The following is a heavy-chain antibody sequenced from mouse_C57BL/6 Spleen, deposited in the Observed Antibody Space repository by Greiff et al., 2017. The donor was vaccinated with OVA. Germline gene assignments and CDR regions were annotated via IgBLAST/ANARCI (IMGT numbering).Heavy chain of an antibody. J-gene: IGHJ1*03. CDR1: GYTFTSYW. CDR2: LYPGSGSP. Sequence: QVQLQQPGAELVKPGASVKMSCKASGYTFTSYWITWVKQRPGQGLEWIGDLYPGSGSPNYNEKFKSKATLTVDTSSSTAYMQLSSLTSEDSAVYYCARYPGYFDVWGTGTTVTVSS. V-gene: IGHV1-55*01. CDR3: ARYPGYFDV.